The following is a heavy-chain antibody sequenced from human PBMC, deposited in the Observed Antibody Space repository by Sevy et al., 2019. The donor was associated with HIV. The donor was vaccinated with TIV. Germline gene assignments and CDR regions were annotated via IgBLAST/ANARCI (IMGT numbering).Heavy chain of an antibody. CDR1: GGSITSLY. J-gene: IGHJ4*02. V-gene: IGHV4-59*08. CDR2: IYYNGHI. Sequence: SETLCLTCTVSGGSITSLYRNWIRQPPGKGLEWIANIYYNGHINYNPSLKSRVTLSLDTSKNQFSLRLSSVTAADTAMYYCAGENAWGRGYSWGQGTLVTVSS. D-gene: IGHD1-26*01. CDR3: AGENAWGRGYS.